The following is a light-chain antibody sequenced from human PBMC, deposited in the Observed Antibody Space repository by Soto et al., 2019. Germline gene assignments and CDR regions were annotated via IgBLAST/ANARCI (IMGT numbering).Light chain of an antibody. CDR3: QQAHSFPRT. Sequence: EIVLTQSPGTLSLSPGEGATLSCVASQTVMSRYIAWYQQRPGQAPRLLIYGASNRATGSPDRISGSGSGTEFTLTISRLEPEDFATYYCQQAHSFPRTFGQGTKLQIK. J-gene: IGKJ2*01. CDR2: GAS. CDR1: QTVMSRY. V-gene: IGKV3-20*01.